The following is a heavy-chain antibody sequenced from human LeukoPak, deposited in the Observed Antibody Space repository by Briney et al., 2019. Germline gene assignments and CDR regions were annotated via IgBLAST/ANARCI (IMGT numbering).Heavy chain of an antibody. CDR3: GKTNNFGRVADF. V-gene: IGHV3-23*01. D-gene: IGHD1/OR15-1a*01. Sequence: GGSLRLSCAASGFILSNYAMTWVRQAPGKGLEWVSGISGSGGSTYYADSVRGRFTTSRDHSNNTLYLQMTRLRAEDTAVYFCGKTNNFGRVADFWGQGTLVTVSS. CDR1: GFILSNYA. J-gene: IGHJ4*02. CDR2: ISGSGGST.